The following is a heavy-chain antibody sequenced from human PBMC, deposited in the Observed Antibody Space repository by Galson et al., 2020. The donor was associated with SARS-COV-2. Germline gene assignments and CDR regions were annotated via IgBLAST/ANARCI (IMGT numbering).Heavy chain of an antibody. J-gene: IGHJ4*02. CDR2: IYHSGST. CDR3: ARGRVDYYDSSGYCLDY. V-gene: IGHV4-30-2*01. CDR1: GGSISSGGYS. D-gene: IGHD3-22*01. Sequence: SETLSLTCAVSGGSISSGGYSWSWIRQPPGKGLEWIGYIYHSGSTYYNPSLKSRVTISVDRSKNQFSLKLSSVTAADTAVYYCARGRVDYYDSSGYCLDYWGQGTLVTVSS.